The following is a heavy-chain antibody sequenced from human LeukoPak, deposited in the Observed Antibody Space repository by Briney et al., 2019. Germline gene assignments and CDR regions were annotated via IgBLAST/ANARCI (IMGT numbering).Heavy chain of an antibody. CDR1: GFTFSSYA. CDR2: ISGSGGST. Sequence: GGSLRLYCAASGFTFSSYAMSWVRQAPGKGLEWVSAISGSGGSTYYADSVKGRFTISRDNSKNTLYLQMNSLRAEDTAVYYCAKAGYYSSGWYLKYYFDYWGQGTLVTVSS. D-gene: IGHD6-19*01. J-gene: IGHJ4*02. V-gene: IGHV3-23*01. CDR3: AKAGYYSSGWYLKYYFDY.